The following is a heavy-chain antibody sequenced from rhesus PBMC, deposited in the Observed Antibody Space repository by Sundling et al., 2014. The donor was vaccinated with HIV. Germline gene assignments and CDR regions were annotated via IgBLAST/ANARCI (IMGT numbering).Heavy chain of an antibody. D-gene: IGHD3-3*01. V-gene: IGHV4-169*02. Sequence: QVQLQESGPGLVKPSETLSVTCAVSGGSISSNYWSWIRQAPGKGLEWIGYIYGSGAYTNYNPSLQSRVTLSVDTSKNQVSLRLNSVTAADTAVYYCARDRWTGYFPGVWDYWGQGVLVTVSS. J-gene: IGHJ4*01. CDR3: ARDRWTGYFPGVWDY. CDR2: IYGSGAYT. CDR1: GGSISSNY.